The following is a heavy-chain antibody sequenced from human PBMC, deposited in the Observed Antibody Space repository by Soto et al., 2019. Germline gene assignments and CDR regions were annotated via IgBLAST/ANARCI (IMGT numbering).Heavy chain of an antibody. J-gene: IGHJ5*02. CDR2: IYSSGST. CDR3: ARGQRFYACFDL. CDR1: YRYRRSDV. Sequence: TLSVTNTAQYRYRRSDVRGWIRQPPGKGLERIGRIYSSGSTNYNPSLKSRVTISLDTSMNHFSLRLSSVTAADTAVYYCARGQRFYACFDLWVQGTSVTVSS. D-gene: IGHD3-3*01. V-gene: IGHV4-4*07.